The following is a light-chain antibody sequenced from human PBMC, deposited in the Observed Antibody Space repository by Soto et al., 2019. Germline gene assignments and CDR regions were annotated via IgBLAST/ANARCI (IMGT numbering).Light chain of an antibody. CDR3: QQYNSYSWT. V-gene: IGKV1-5*01. J-gene: IGKJ1*01. CDR2: DAS. Sequence: DIQTPLSPPTLSASVGDRVPIAFRASQSISSWLAWYQQKPGKAPKLLIYDASSLESGVPSRFSGSGSGTEFTLTISSLQPDDFATYYCQQYNSYSWTFGQGTKVDI. CDR1: QSISSW.